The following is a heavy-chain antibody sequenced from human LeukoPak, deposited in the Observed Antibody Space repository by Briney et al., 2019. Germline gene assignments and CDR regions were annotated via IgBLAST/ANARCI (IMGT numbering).Heavy chain of an antibody. D-gene: IGHD5-18*01. CDR1: GGSISSSSYY. V-gene: IGHV4-39*07. J-gene: IGHJ6*03. Sequence: SETLSLTCTVSGGSISSSSYYWGWIRQPPGKGLEWIGSIYYSGSTNYNPSLKSRVTISVDTSKNQFSLKLSSVTAADTAVYYCARERRDVDTARAHPYYYYYYMDVWGKGTTVTISS. CDR3: ARERRDVDTARAHPYYYYYYMDV. CDR2: IYYSGST.